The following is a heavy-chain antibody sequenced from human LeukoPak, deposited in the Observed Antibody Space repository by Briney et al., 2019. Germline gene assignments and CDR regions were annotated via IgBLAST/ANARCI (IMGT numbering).Heavy chain of an antibody. D-gene: IGHD1-1*01. CDR1: GITFRSYG. V-gene: IGHV3-7*01. J-gene: IGHJ4*02. CDR3: VRESRPGGAMGLYHNLDY. Sequence: GGSLRLSCAASGITFRSYGMHWVRQTPGKGLEWVANIKEEGTEKNLVDSVKGRFTISRDNTKNLLFLEMNNLRGDDTAICYCVRESRPGGAMGLYHNLDYWGQGTLVAVSS. CDR2: IKEEGTEK.